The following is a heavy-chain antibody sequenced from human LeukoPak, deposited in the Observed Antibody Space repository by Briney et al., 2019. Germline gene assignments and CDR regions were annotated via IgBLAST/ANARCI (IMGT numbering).Heavy chain of an antibody. CDR2: IKQDGSEK. Sequence: PGGSLGLSCAASGFTFSSYWMSWVRQAPGKGLEWVANIKQDGSEKYYVDSVKGRFTISRDNAKNSLSLQMNSLRAEDTAVYYCARTVTSDVYYYYYMDVWGKGTTVTISS. V-gene: IGHV3-7*01. CDR1: GFTFSSYW. J-gene: IGHJ6*03. D-gene: IGHD4-17*01. CDR3: ARTVTSDVYYYYYMDV.